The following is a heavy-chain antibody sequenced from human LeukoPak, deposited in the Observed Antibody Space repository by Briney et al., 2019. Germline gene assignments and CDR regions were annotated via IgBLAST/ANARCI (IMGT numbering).Heavy chain of an antibody. CDR1: GFTFSSHS. J-gene: IGHJ6*03. CDR2: ISSIGSYI. V-gene: IGHV3-21*01. Sequence: PGGSLRLSCAASGFTFSSHSMNWVRQAPGKGLEWVSSISSIGSYIYYADSVKGRFAISRENAKNSLYLQMNSLRAEDTALYYCARVLKTETYYCYMDVWGKGTTVTVSS. CDR3: ARVLKTETYYCYMDV. D-gene: IGHD3-9*01.